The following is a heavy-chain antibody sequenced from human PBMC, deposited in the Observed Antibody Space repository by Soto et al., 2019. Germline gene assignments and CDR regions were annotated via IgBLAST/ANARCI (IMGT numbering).Heavy chain of an antibody. V-gene: IGHV1-69*14. CDR3: ARGNEFGGNSDAYDI. D-gene: IGHD2-21*01. CDR1: GGSFSTSS. Sequence: QVLLVQSGAEMKKPGSSVKVSCKASGGSFSTSSINWVRQAPGQRPEWMANILPIFGTADYAQKFQSRVTRAANTSTNTAYMELRSLLSEDTAVYYCARGNEFGGNSDAYDIWGQGTVVTVSS. CDR2: ILPIFGTA. J-gene: IGHJ3*02.